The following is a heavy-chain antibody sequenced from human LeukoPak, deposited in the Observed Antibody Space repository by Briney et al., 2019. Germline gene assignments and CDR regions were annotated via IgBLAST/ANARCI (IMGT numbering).Heavy chain of an antibody. D-gene: IGHD1-26*01. CDR3: AREDSGSYREFDY. V-gene: IGHV4-4*07. Sequence: SETLSLTCTVSGGSISSYYWSWIRQPAGKGLEWIGRIYTSGSTNYSASLKSRVSMSVDTSKNQFSLKLSSVTAADTAVFYCAREDSGSYREFDYWGQGTLVTVSS. CDR2: IYTSGST. J-gene: IGHJ4*02. CDR1: GGSISSYY.